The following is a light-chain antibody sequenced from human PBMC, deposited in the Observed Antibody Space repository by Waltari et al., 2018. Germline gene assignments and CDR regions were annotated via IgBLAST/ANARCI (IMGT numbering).Light chain of an antibody. CDR2: AAS. J-gene: IGKJ1*01. Sequence: DIQMTPSPYSLSASVGDKVTITCHASQGISSWLAWYQQKPGKAPKPLIYAASSLQMAIPSRFCVSGAGTDYTLTISILQPEDFATYYCQQYDDLPWTFRQGTKVESK. CDR1: QGISSW. V-gene: IGKV1D-16*01. CDR3: QQYDDLPWT.